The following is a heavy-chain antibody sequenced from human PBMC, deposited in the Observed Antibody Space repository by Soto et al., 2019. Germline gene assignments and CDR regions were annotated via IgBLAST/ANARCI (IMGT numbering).Heavy chain of an antibody. V-gene: IGHV3-23*01. CDR3: AKDSVVVVAAKLNYYYGMDV. Sequence: EVQLLESGGGLVQPGGYLRLSCAASGFTFSSYAMSWVRQAPGKGLEWVSAISGSGGSTYYADSVKGRFTISRDNSKNTLYLQMNSLRAEDTAVYYCAKDSVVVVAAKLNYYYGMDVWGQGTTVTVSS. CDR1: GFTFSSYA. CDR2: ISGSGGST. D-gene: IGHD2-15*01. J-gene: IGHJ6*02.